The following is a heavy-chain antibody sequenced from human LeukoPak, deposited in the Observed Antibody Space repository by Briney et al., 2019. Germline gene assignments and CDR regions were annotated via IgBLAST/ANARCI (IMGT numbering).Heavy chain of an antibody. J-gene: IGHJ4*02. CDR1: GYTFTGYY. D-gene: IGHD6-13*01. Sequence: GASVKVSCKASGYTFTGYYMHWVRQAPGQGLEWMGWINPNSGGTNYAQKFQGWVTMTRDTSISTAYMELSRLRSDDTAVYYCARAASSSLTPFDYWGQGTLVTVSS. V-gene: IGHV1-2*04. CDR3: ARAASSSLTPFDY. CDR2: INPNSGGT.